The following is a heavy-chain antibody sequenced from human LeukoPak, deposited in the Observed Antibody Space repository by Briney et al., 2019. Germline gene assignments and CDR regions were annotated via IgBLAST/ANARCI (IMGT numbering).Heavy chain of an antibody. CDR2: IYSGGST. CDR3: ARMYAVATIWPHFDY. Sequence: PGGSLRLSCAASGFTVSSNYMSWVRQAPGKGLEWVSVIYSGGSTYYADSVKGRFTISRDNSKNTLYLQMNSLRAEDTAVYYCARMYAVATIWPHFDYWGQGTLVTVSS. V-gene: IGHV3-66*01. CDR1: GFTVSSNY. J-gene: IGHJ4*02. D-gene: IGHD5-24*01.